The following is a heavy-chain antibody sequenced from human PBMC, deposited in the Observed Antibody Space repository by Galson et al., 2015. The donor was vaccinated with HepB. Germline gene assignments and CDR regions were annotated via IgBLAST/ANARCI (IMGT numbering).Heavy chain of an antibody. CDR3: ARGRDDDNNLYFYSMDV. Sequence: SVKVSCKAFGYTFSIYAIHWVRQAPGQGLEWMGLINPTDGSTTYALKFQGRVTMTRDTSTTTVYMQLSSLRSEATAVYYCARGRDDDNNLYFYSMDVWGKGTTVTVSS. CDR1: GYTFSIYA. D-gene: IGHD5-24*01. V-gene: IGHV1-46*01. J-gene: IGHJ6*03. CDR2: INPTDGST.